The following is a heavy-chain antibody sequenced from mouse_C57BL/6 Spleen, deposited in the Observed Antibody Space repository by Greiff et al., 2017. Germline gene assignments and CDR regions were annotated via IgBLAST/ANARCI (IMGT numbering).Heavy chain of an antibody. Sequence: VQLVESGAELVMPGASVKLSCKASGYTFTSYWMHWVKQRPGQGLEWIGEIDPSDSYTNYNQKFKGKSTLTVDKSSSTAYMQLSSLTSEDYAVYYCARERDRGAMDYWGQGTSVTVSS. J-gene: IGHJ4*01. V-gene: IGHV1-69*01. D-gene: IGHD3-3*01. CDR3: ARERDRGAMDY. CDR2: IDPSDSYT. CDR1: GYTFTSYW.